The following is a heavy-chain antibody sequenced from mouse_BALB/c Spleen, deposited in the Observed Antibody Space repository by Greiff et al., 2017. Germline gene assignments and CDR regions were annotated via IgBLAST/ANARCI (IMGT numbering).Heavy chain of an antibody. D-gene: IGHD3-1*01. CDR1: GYAFSSYW. CDR3: ARALRKYAMDY. J-gene: IGHJ4*01. V-gene: IGHV1-80*01. CDR2: IYPGDGDT. Sequence: VQLQQSGAELVRPGSSVKISCKASGYAFSSYWMNWVKQRPGQGLEWIGQIYPGDGDTNYNGKFKGKATLTADKSSSTAYMQLSSLTSEDSAVYFCARALRKYAMDYWGQGTSVTVSS.